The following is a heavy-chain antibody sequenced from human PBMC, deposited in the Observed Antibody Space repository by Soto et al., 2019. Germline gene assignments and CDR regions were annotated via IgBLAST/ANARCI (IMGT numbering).Heavy chain of an antibody. CDR1: GYTFTSYG. J-gene: IGHJ6*02. V-gene: IGHV1-18*01. CDR3: ARDQPIQGAAINYGMDV. CDR2: ISAYNGNT. D-gene: IGHD6-25*01. Sequence: QVQLVQSGAEVKKPGASVKVSCKASGYTFTSYGISWVRQAPGQGLEWMGWISAYNGNTNYAQKLQGRATMTTDTSTSTSYMELRSLRSDDTAVYYCARDQPIQGAAINYGMDVWGHGTTVTVSS.